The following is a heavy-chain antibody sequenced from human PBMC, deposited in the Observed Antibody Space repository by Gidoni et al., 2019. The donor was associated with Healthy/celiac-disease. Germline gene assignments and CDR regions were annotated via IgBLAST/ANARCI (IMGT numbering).Heavy chain of an antibody. J-gene: IGHJ4*02. D-gene: IGHD6-19*01. CDR1: GLTCSSYA. V-gene: IGHV3-23*01. CDR2: SSGSGGST. CDR3: ATTGEVEQWLVRNYFDY. Sequence: EVPLLESGGGLVQPGGSVRLSGAAAGLTCSSYARSWVRQATGKGLEWVSASSGSGGSTYYADSVKGRFTISRDNSKNTLYLQMTSPRAEDTAVYYCATTGEVEQWLVRNYFDYWGQGTLVTVSS.